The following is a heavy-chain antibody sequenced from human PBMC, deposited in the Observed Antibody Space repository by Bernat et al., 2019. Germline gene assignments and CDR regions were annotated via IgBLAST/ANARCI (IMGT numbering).Heavy chain of an antibody. V-gene: IGHV3-30*18. J-gene: IGHJ6*02. CDR3: AKASRFLTLYYYYGMDV. Sequence: QVQLVESGGGVVQPGRSLRLSCAASGFTFSSYGMHWVRQAPGKGLEWVAVISYDGSNKYYADSVKGRFTISRDNSKNTLYLQMNSLRAEDTAVYYCAKASRFLTLYYYYGMDVWGQGTTVTVSS. D-gene: IGHD1-14*01. CDR2: ISYDGSNK. CDR1: GFTFSSYG.